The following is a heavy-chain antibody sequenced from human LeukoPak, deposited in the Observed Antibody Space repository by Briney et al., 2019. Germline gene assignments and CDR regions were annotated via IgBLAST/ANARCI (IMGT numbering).Heavy chain of an antibody. CDR3: ARTSRRGSGSYYFDY. CDR1: GGSISSSSCY. D-gene: IGHD3-10*01. J-gene: IGHJ4*02. CDR2: IYYSGST. V-gene: IGHV4-39*01. Sequence: PSETLSLTCTVSGGSISSSSCYWGWIRQPPGKGLEWIGSIYYSGSTYYNPSLKSRVTISVDTSKNQFSLKLSSVTSADTAVYYCARTSRRGSGSYYFDYWGQGTLVTVSS.